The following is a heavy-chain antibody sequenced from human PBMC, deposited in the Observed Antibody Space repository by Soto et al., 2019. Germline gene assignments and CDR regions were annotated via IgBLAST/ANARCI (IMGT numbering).Heavy chain of an antibody. D-gene: IGHD1-26*01. V-gene: IGHV3-33*01. J-gene: IGHJ3*02. CDR3: ARLNGATNAFDI. Sequence: GGSLRLSCAASGFTFSSYGMHWVRQAPGKGLEWVAVIWYDGSNKYYADSVKGRFTISRDNSKNTLYLQMNSLRAEDTAVYYCARLNGATNAFDIWGQGTVVTVSS. CDR2: IWYDGSNK. CDR1: GFTFSSYG.